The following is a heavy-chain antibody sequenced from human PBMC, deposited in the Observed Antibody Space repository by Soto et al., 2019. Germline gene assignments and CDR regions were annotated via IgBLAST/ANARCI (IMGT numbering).Heavy chain of an antibody. CDR1: GYILNTYG. J-gene: IGHJ4*02. Sequence: QVQLVQSGAEVKKPGASVKVSCKASGYILNTYGITWVRQAPVQGLEWLGWISANNDHTNYPQKLQGRVTMPTDTTTSTAYRELRSLTCDDTAVYYCARGTYVDYWGQGTLVTVSS. CDR3: ARGTYVDY. CDR2: ISANNDHT. V-gene: IGHV1-18*01.